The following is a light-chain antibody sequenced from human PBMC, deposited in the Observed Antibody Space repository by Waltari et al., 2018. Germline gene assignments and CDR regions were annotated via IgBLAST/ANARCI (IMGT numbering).Light chain of an antibody. CDR3: SSRNGRANEVV. J-gene: IGLJ3*02. CDR2: GKD. V-gene: IGLV3-19*01. CDR1: SLRTSY. Sequence: SSELTQDPAVSVALGQTVRFTCQGDSLRTSYASWYQLKPGQAPVVVIYGKDKRPSGIPDRISSYSSGTTSSLTITGAQAEDEADYYCSSRNGRANEVVFAGGTKVTVL.